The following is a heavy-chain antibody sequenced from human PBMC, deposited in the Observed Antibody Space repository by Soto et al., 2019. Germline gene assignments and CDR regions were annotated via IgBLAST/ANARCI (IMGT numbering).Heavy chain of an antibody. CDR2: INGDASST. CDR1: GFAFSSYW. D-gene: IGHD1-1*01. V-gene: IGHV3-74*01. Sequence: EVQLVESGGGLVQPGGSLRLSCAASGFAFSSYWMHWVRQVPGKGLVWVSRINGDASSTRYADSVRGRFTISRDNAKNTLYLQMNSLRAEDTAVYYCVRLRSTTLGDGDAFDIFGQGTMVTVSS. CDR3: VRLRSTTLGDGDAFDI. J-gene: IGHJ3*02.